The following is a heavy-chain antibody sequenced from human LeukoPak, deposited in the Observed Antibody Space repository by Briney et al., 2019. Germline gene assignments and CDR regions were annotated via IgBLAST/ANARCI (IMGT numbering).Heavy chain of an antibody. CDR2: IRYDGSNK. CDR3: AKGPSGSSFDY. CDR1: GFTFSSYG. V-gene: IGHV3-30*02. Sequence: GGSLRLSCAASGFTFSSYGMHWVRQAPGKGLEWVAFIRYDGSNKYYADSVKGRFTISRDNSKNTLYLLMNSLRAEDTAVYYCAKGPSGSSFDYWGQGTLVTVSS. D-gene: IGHD1-26*01. J-gene: IGHJ4*02.